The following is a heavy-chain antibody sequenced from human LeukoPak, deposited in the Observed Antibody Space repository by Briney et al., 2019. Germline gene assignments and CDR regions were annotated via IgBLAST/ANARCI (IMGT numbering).Heavy chain of an antibody. CDR1: GYTLTELS. Sequence: ASVKVSCKVSGYTLTELSMHWVRQAPGKGLEWMGGFDPEDGETIYAQKFQGRVTMTEDTSTDTAYMELSSLRSEDTAVYYCARDRRNTAMRSDAFDIWGQGTMVTVSS. V-gene: IGHV1-24*01. CDR3: ARDRRNTAMRSDAFDI. J-gene: IGHJ3*02. D-gene: IGHD5-18*01. CDR2: FDPEDGET.